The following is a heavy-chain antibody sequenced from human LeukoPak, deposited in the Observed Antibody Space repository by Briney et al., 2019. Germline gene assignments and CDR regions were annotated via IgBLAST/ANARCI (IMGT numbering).Heavy chain of an antibody. Sequence: SETLSLTCTVSGGTVSGGSYYWSWIRQPPGKGLEWIGYFYYTGSTNYNPSLKSRVTISVDTSKNQFSLRLSSVTAADTAVYYCASGQFLVSNDYWGQGILVTVSS. D-gene: IGHD5/OR15-5a*01. J-gene: IGHJ4*02. CDR1: GGTVSGGSYY. V-gene: IGHV4-61*01. CDR2: FYYTGST. CDR3: ASGQFLVSNDY.